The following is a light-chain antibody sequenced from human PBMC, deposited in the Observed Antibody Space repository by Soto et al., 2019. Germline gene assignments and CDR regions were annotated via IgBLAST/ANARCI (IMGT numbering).Light chain of an antibody. CDR3: GSWDSSLSAYV. J-gene: IGLJ1*01. CDR2: DDN. Sequence: QALRTQPPWVSAAPGQKFTISCSGSISNIVGNSVSWYQQLPGTAPKLLIYDDNKRPSGIPDRFSGSKYGTSATLGITGFQTGDEADYYCGSWDSSLSAYVFGTGTKVTVL. V-gene: IGLV1-51*01. CDR1: ISNIVGNS.